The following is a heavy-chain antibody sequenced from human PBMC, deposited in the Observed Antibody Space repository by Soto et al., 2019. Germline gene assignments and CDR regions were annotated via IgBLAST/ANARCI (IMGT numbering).Heavy chain of an antibody. J-gene: IGHJ6*02. CDR3: ARVGTSYARRGLDV. V-gene: IGHV4-31*03. Sequence: PSETLSLTCNVSGGAIDSGGYYWCWIRQDPGKGREGIGYICYSGSTYYNPSLKSRVSISIDTSKNQFSLELISVAAADAAVYYCARVGTSYARRGLDVWGQGTTVTVSS. D-gene: IGHD7-27*01. CDR2: ICYSGST. CDR1: GGAIDSGGYY.